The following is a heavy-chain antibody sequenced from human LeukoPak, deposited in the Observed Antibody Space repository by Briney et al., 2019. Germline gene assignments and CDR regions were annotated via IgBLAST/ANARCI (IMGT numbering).Heavy chain of an antibody. J-gene: IGHJ3*02. Sequence: GGSLRLSCAASGFTFSSYSMNWVRQAPGKGLEWVSSISSSSSYIYYVDSVKGRFTISRDNAKNSLFLQMNSLRAEDTAVYYCARDGRHYYGSGNYYSKDAFDIWGQGTMVTVSS. D-gene: IGHD3-10*01. CDR3: ARDGRHYYGSGNYYSKDAFDI. CDR1: GFTFSSYS. V-gene: IGHV3-21*01. CDR2: ISSSSSYI.